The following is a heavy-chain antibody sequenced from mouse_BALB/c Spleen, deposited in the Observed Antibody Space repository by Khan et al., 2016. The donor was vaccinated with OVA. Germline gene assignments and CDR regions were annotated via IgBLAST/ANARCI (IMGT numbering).Heavy chain of an antibody. D-gene: IGHD1-1*01. CDR3: ARDYGSLYWYFDV. V-gene: IGHV3-5*02. J-gene: IGHJ1*01. CDR1: GISITSGNYR. CDR2: IYYSGTV. Sequence: EVQLQESGPGLVKPSQTVSLTCTVTGISITSGNYRWSWIRQFPGNKLEWIVNIYYSGTVTYNPSLTSRTTITRDTSKNHFFLEMNSLTAEDTATYYCARDYGSLYWYFDVWGAGTTVTVSS.